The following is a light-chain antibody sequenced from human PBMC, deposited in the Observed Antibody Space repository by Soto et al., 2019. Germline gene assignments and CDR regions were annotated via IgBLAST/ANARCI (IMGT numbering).Light chain of an antibody. V-gene: IGKV3-20*01. CDR1: QSVTGTN. CDR2: DAV. CDR3: HQYGSSLFT. Sequence: IVLTQSPVTLSLSPGEGATLSCRASQSVTGTNLAWYQQRAGQAPRLLIYDAVRRATGIPDRFSGSGSGTDFTLTISRLEPEDFAVYYCHQYGSSLFTFGPGTKVDFK. J-gene: IGKJ3*01.